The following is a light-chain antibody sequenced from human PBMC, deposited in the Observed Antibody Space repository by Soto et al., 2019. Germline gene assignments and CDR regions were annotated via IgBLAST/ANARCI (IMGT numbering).Light chain of an antibody. Sequence: EIVLTQSPATLSLSPGERATLACRASQSVSSYLAGYQQKPGQAPRLLIYDASNRGTGIRARFSGSGSGTAFTLTISSLEPEEFAVYDCQQRSNWPLTFGGGTKVEIK. CDR2: DAS. CDR1: QSVSSY. V-gene: IGKV3-11*01. J-gene: IGKJ4*01. CDR3: QQRSNWPLT.